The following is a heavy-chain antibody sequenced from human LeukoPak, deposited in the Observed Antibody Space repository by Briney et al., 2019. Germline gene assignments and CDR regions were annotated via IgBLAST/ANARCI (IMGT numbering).Heavy chain of an antibody. V-gene: IGHV3-30-3*01. J-gene: IGHJ4*02. D-gene: IGHD3-22*01. CDR2: ISYDGSNK. CDR3: EALLTYYYDSSGYEAPIDY. Sequence: GGSLRLSCAASGFTFSSYAMHWVRQAPGKGLEWVAVISYDGSNKYYADSVKGRFTISRDNSKNTLYLQMNSLRAEDTAVYYCEALLTYYYDSSGYEAPIDYWGQGTLVTVS. CDR1: GFTFSSYA.